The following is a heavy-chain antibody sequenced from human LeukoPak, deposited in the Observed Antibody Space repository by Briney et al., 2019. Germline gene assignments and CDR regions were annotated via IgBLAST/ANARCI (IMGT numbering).Heavy chain of an antibody. CDR3: ARGRFNYGWGMDV. D-gene: IGHD5-18*01. V-gene: IGHV3-48*02. CDR2: ISSSSSTI. CDR1: GFTFSSYS. J-gene: IGHJ6*02. Sequence: GGSLRLSCAASGFTFSSYSMNWVRQAPGKGLEWVSYISSSSSTIYYADSVKGRFTISRDNAKNSVYLQMNSLRDEDTAVYYCARGRFNYGWGMDVWGQGTTVIVSS.